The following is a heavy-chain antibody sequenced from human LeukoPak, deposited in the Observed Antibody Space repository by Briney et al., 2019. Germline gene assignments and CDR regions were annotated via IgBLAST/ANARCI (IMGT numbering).Heavy chain of an antibody. D-gene: IGHD2-2*03. CDR1: GVTFISSW. J-gene: IGHJ4*02. Sequence: GGSLRLSCAASGVTFISSWMTWVRQAPGKGMEWVGRIRSTADGGATDYAAPVKGRFTISRDDSKNTLYLQMSSLRTEDTAVYYCATDLHFGYCTATSCANYWGQGTLVTDSS. CDR3: ATDLHFGYCTATSCANY. CDR2: IRSTADGGAT. V-gene: IGHV3-15*01.